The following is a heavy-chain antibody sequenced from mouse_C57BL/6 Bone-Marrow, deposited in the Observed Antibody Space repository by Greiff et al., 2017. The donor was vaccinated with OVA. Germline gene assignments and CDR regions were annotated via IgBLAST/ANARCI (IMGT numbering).Heavy chain of an antibody. CDR1: GFTFSSYA. CDR3: ARDHGVTTGFYAMDY. CDR2: ISDGGSYT. D-gene: IGHD2-2*01. V-gene: IGHV5-4*01. J-gene: IGHJ4*01. Sequence: EVQLVESGGGLVKPGGSLKLSCAASGFTFSSYAMSWVRQTPEKRLEWVATISDGGSYTYYPDNVKGRFTISRDNAKNNLYLQMSHLKSEDTAMYYCARDHGVTTGFYAMDYWGQGTSVTVSS.